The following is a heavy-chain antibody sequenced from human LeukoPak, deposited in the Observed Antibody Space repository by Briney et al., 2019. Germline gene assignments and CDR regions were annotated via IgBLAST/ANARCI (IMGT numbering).Heavy chain of an antibody. J-gene: IGHJ4*02. V-gene: IGHV4-34*01. CDR2: INHSGST. CDR3: ARARGDILTGYYYGY. CDR1: GGSFSGYY. D-gene: IGHD3-9*01. Sequence: PSETLSLTCAVYGGSFSGYYWSWIRQPPGKGLEWIGEINHSGSTNYNPSLKSRVTISVDTSKNQFSLKLSPVTAADTAVYYCARARGDILTGYYYGYWGQGTLVTVSS.